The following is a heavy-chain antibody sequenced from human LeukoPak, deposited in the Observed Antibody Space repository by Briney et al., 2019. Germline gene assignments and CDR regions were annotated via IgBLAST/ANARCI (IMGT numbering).Heavy chain of an antibody. V-gene: IGHV3-48*01. CDR2: ISSSGSI. D-gene: IGHD3-10*02. CDR3: ARLGRFVRVDYFDY. CDR1: GFTFSNYA. J-gene: IGHJ4*02. Sequence: PGGSLRLSCAASGFTFSNYAMSWVRQAPGKGLEWVSYISSSGSIYYADSVKGRFTISRDNAKNSLYLQMNSLGVEDTAVYYCARLGRFVRVDYFDYWGQGALVTVSS.